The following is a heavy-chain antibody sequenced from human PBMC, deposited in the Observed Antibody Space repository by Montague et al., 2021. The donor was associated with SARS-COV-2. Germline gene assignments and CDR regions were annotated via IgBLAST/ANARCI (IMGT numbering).Heavy chain of an antibody. D-gene: IGHD6-19*01. V-gene: IGHV4-39*01. CDR1: GGSISSTTYY. J-gene: IGHJ6*02. Sequence: SETLSLTCTVSGGSISSTTYYWGWIRQPPGKGLEWIGSIHYSGSTYYNPSLKTRVTISVDTSKNQFSLELSSVTAADTAVYYCARHGYIMGWCGMDVWGQGTTVTVSS. CDR2: IHYSGST. CDR3: ARHGYIMGWCGMDV.